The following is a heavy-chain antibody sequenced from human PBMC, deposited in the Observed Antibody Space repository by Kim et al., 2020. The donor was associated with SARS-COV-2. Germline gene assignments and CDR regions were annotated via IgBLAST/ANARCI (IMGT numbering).Heavy chain of an antibody. J-gene: IGHJ4*02. CDR3: ARSAGPYDYYFDY. D-gene: IGHD3-16*01. Sequence: YTPSFQGQVTISADKSTTTAYLQWGSLKASDTAMYYCARSAGPYDYYFDYWGQGTLVTVSS. V-gene: IGHV5-51*01.